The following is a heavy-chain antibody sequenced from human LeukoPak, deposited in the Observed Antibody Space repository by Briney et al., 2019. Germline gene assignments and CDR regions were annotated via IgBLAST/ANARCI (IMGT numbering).Heavy chain of an antibody. D-gene: IGHD2-2*01. CDR3: ARSPVVPAAIRFSGYYYYMDV. V-gene: IGHV4-34*01. Sequence: SETLSLTCAVYGGSFSGYYWSWIRQPPGKGLEWIGEINHSGSTNYNPSLKSRVTISVGTSKNQFSLKLSSVTAADTAVYYCARSPVVPAAIRFSGYYYYMDVWGKGTTVTVSS. J-gene: IGHJ6*03. CDR1: GGSFSGYY. CDR2: INHSGST.